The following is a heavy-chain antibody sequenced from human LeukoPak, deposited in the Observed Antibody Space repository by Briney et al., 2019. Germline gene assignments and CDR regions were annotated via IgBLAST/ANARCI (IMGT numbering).Heavy chain of an antibody. D-gene: IGHD3-16*01. J-gene: IGHJ6*02. CDR1: GYTFTSYD. CDR2: MNPNSGNT. CDR3: ARGKIRRGGPLYYYGMDV. V-gene: IGHV1-8*01. Sequence: ASVKVSCKASGYTFTSYDINWVRQAPGQGLEWMGWMNPNSGNTGYAQKFQGRVTMTRNTSISKAYMELSSLRSEDTAVYYCARGKIRRGGPLYYYGMDVRGQGTTVTVSS.